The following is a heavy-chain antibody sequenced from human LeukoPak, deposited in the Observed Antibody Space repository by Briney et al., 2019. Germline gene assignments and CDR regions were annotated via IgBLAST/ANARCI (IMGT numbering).Heavy chain of an antibody. CDR1: GGSISSHY. D-gene: IGHD6-19*01. CDR3: ARPGPIAVAGVDY. CDR2: IYSSGNT. Sequence: SETLSLTCIVSGGSISSHYWSWIRQPAGKGLEWIGRIYSSGNTNYNPSLKSRVTILVDKSKNQFSLKLSSVTAADTAVYYCARPGPIAVAGVDYWGQGTLVTVSS. V-gene: IGHV4-4*07. J-gene: IGHJ4*02.